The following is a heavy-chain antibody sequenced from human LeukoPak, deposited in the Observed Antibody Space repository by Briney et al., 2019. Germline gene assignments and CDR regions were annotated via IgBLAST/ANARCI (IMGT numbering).Heavy chain of an antibody. V-gene: IGHV1-18*01. D-gene: IGHD2-21*01. CDR3: ARLGHIVVVKGEHDY. CDR1: GYTFTSYG. J-gene: IGHJ4*02. CDR2: ISAYNGST. Sequence: GAPVKVSCKASGYTFTSYGISWVRQAPGQGLEWMGWISAYNGSTNYAQKLQGKVTMTTDTSTSTAYMELRSLRSDDTAVYYCARLGHIVVVKGEHDYWGQGTLVTVST.